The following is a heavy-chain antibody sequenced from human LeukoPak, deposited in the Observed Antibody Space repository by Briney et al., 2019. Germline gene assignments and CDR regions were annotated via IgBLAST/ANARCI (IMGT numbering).Heavy chain of an antibody. CDR2: ISSSSSTI. CDR3: ARGPERDYYDRLFDY. CDR1: GFTFSSYS. J-gene: IGHJ4*02. V-gene: IGHV3-48*04. D-gene: IGHD3-22*01. Sequence: GGSLRLSCAASGFTFSSYSMNWVRQAPGKGLEWVSYISSSSSTIYYADSVKGRFTISRDNAKNSLYLQMNSLRAEDTAVYYCARGPERDYYDRLFDYWGQGTLVTVSS.